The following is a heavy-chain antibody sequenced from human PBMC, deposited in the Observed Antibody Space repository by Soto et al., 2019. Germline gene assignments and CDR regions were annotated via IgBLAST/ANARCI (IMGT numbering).Heavy chain of an antibody. V-gene: IGHV4-34*01. CDR2: INHSGST. CDR3: ASARRTRITMVRGADK. J-gene: IGHJ4*02. CDR1: GGSFSGYY. Sequence: SETLSLTCAVYGGSFSGYYWSWIRQPPGKGLEWIGEINHSGSTNYNPSLKSRVTISVDTSKNQFSLKLSSVTAADTAVYYCASARRTRITMVRGADKWGQGTLVTVSS. D-gene: IGHD3-10*01.